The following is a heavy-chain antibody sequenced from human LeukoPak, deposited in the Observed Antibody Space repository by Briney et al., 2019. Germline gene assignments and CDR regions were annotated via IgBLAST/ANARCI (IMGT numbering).Heavy chain of an antibody. CDR1: GYSISSGYY. V-gene: IGHV4-38-2*02. CDR2: IYHSGST. Sequence: SGTLSLTCTVSGYSISSGYYWGWIRQPPGKGLEWIGSIYHSGSTYYKQSLKRRVTISVDTSKNQFYLKLSCVTAADTAVYYFAIVGDSSRHYYYMDVWGKGTTVTVSS. D-gene: IGHD6-13*01. CDR3: AIVGDSSRHYYYMDV. J-gene: IGHJ6*03.